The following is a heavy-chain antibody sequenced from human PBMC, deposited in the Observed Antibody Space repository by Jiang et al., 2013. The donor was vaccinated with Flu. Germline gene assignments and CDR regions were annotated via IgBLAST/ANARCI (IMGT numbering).Heavy chain of an antibody. CDR2: IIPIFGTA. CDR3: ARGVGGYSHGYILY. D-gene: IGHD5-18*01. V-gene: IGHV1-69*01. Sequence: GPLTNYGISWVRQAPGQGLEWMGGIIPIFGTANYAQKFQGRVTITADESTSTAYMELTSLIYEDTAVYYCARGVGGYSHGYILYWGQGTLVTVSS. J-gene: IGHJ4*02. CDR1: GPLTNYG.